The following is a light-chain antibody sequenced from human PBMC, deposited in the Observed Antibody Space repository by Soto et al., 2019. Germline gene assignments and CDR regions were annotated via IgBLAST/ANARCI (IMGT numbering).Light chain of an antibody. J-gene: IGKJ2*01. V-gene: IGKV1-5*03. Sequence: DIQMTQSPSTLSASVGDRVTISCRASQSLSGWLAWYQQKPGMAPKLLIYKASSLESGVPSRFSGSGFGTEFTLTISSLQPDDFGTYYCQQYETYFRTFGQGTKLEIK. CDR1: QSLSGW. CDR3: QQYETYFRT. CDR2: KAS.